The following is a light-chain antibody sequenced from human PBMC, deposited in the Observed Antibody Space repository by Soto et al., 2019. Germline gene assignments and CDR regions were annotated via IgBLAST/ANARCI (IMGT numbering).Light chain of an antibody. CDR3: SSYAGRVV. J-gene: IGLJ2*01. V-gene: IGLV2-23*01. CDR2: EGS. CDR1: SSDVGTYNL. Sequence: QSALTQPASVSGSPGQSITISCTGTSSDVGTYNLVSWYQHHPGKAPKLMIYEGSNRPSGVSHRFSGSPSGNTASLTISGLQAEDEADYYCSSYAGRVVFGGGTKLTVL.